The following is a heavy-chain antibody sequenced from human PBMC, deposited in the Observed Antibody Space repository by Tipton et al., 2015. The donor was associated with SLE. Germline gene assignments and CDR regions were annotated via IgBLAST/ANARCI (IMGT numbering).Heavy chain of an antibody. CDR2: IYYTGSV. D-gene: IGHD1-26*01. J-gene: IGHJ2*01. V-gene: IGHV4-59*01. CDR1: GGSISSYY. Sequence: TLSLTCTVSGGSISSYYWSWIRQPPGKGLEWIGYIYYTGSVHDNPSLTSRVTMSLDTSKSQFSLRLTSVSAADTAMYFCARRVPHRYYFDLWGRGTLVTVSS. CDR3: ARRVPHRYYFDL.